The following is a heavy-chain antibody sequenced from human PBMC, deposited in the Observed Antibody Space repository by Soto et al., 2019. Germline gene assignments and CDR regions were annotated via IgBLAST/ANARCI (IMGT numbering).Heavy chain of an antibody. Sequence: GGSLRLSCAASGFTFSSYAMHWVRQAPGKGLEWVAVISYDGSNKYYADSVKGRFTISRDNSKNTLYLQMNSLRAKDTAVYYCARDTVQVAATYYYYYYGMDVWGQGTTVTVSS. V-gene: IGHV3-30-3*01. J-gene: IGHJ6*02. CDR2: ISYDGSNK. D-gene: IGHD2-15*01. CDR1: GFTFSSYA. CDR3: ARDTVQVAATYYYYYYGMDV.